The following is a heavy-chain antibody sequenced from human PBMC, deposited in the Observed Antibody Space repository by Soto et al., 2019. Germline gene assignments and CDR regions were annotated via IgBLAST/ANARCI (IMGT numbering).Heavy chain of an antibody. D-gene: IGHD3-3*01. J-gene: IGHJ6*02. Sequence: ASVKVSCKASGYTFTSYAMHWVRQAPGQRLEWMGWINAGNGNTKYSQKFQGRVTMTRDTSTSTVYMELSSLRSEDTAVYYCARDPLVLRFLEWLSPSYGMDVWGQGTTVTVSS. V-gene: IGHV1-3*01. CDR1: GYTFTSYA. CDR2: INAGNGNT. CDR3: ARDPLVLRFLEWLSPSYGMDV.